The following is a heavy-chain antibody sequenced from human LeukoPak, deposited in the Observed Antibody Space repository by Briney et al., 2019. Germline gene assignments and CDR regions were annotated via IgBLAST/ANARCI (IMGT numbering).Heavy chain of an antibody. J-gene: IGHJ3*02. D-gene: IGHD5-18*01. CDR3: ARESEWVDTAMDDAFDI. CDR2: IWYDGSNK. CDR1: GFTFSSYA. V-gene: IGHV3-33*08. Sequence: QPGGSLRLSCAASGFTFSSYAMSWVRQAPGKGLEWVAVIWYDGSNKYYADSVKGRFTISRDNSKNTLYLQMNSLRAEDTAVYYCARESEWVDTAMDDAFDIWGQGTMVTVSS.